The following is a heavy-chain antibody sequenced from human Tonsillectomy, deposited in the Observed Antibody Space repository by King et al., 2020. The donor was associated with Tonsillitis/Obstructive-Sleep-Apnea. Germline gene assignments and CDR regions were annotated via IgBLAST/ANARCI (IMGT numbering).Heavy chain of an antibody. J-gene: IGHJ3*02. CDR2: IYTGGST. Sequence: VQLVESGGGLIQPGGSLRLSCAASGFTVSGDYMSWVRQAPGKGLEWVSVIYTGGSTSYADSVRGRFTISRDHSKNTLFLQMNSLRAEDTAVYYCARDRARSSISWGAFDIWGQGTRVTVSS. D-gene: IGHD2-2*01. V-gene: IGHV3-53*01. CDR1: GFTVSGDY. CDR3: ARDRARSSISWGAFDI.